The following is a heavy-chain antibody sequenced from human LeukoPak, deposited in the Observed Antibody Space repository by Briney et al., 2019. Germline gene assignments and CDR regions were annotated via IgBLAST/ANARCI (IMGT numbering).Heavy chain of an antibody. V-gene: IGHV4-4*07. CDR1: GGSISSYY. Sequence: PSETLSLTCTVSGGSISSYYWSWIRQPAGKGLEWIGRIYTSGSTNYNPSLKSRVTMSLDTSKSQFSLKLSSVTAVDTAVYYCAREQRDTAMSRGLDYWGQGTLVTVSS. CDR2: IYTSGST. D-gene: IGHD5-18*01. CDR3: AREQRDTAMSRGLDY. J-gene: IGHJ4*02.